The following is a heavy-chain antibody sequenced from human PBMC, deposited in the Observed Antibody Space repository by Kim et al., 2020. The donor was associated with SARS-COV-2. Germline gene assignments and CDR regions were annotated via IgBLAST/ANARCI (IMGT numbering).Heavy chain of an antibody. CDR3: ARVCWICKGAFDI. J-gene: IGHJ3*02. V-gene: IGHV4-59*01. CDR1: GGSISSYY. Sequence: ETLSLTCTVSGGSISSYYWSWIRQPPGKGLEWIGYIYYSGSTNYNPSLKSRVTISVDTSKNQFSLKLSSVTAADTAVYYCARVCWICKGAFDIWGQGTMVTVSS. CDR2: IYYSGST. D-gene: IGHD1-1*01.